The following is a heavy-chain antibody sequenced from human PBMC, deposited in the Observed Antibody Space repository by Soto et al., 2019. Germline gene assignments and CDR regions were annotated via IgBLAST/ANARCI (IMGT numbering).Heavy chain of an antibody. CDR1: GGTFSSYA. D-gene: IGHD1-26*01. J-gene: IGHJ1*01. V-gene: IGHV1-69*06. CDR2: IIPIFGTA. Sequence: SVKVSCKASGGTFSSYAISWVRQAPGQGLEWMGGIIPIFGTANYAQKFQGRVTITADKSTSTAYMELSSLRSEDTAVYYCARDPRRSGSSMEHWGQGTLVTVSS. CDR3: ARDPRRSGSSMEH.